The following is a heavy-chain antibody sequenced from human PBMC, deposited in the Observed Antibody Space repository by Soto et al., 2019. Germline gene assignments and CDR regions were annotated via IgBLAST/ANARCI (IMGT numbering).Heavy chain of an antibody. Sequence: EVQLLESVGGLVQPGGSLRLSCAASGFIFTNYAMSWVRQAPGKGLEWVSCITSSGTVTWYADSVKDRFTLSRDNSKNTVYLQMNSLQAEDTAVYYCAKTGQFDSWGQGTLVTVSS. CDR3: AKTGQFDS. CDR1: GFIFTNYA. J-gene: IGHJ4*02. CDR2: ITSSGTVT. V-gene: IGHV3-23*01.